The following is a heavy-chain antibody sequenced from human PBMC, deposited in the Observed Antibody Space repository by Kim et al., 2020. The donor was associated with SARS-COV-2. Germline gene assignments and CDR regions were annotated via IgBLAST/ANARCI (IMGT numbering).Heavy chain of an antibody. CDR3: ARLPHDSCVYVDS. J-gene: IGHJ4*02. Sequence: SETLSLTCTVSGVSISSSFNYWGWIRQPPGKGLVGIVSVYHSGSTYDSPALKSRVTVSVDTSKNEFYLKVTSVTAADTAVYFCARLPHDSCVYVDSWGQGILVTVSS. CDR1: GVSISSSFNY. V-gene: IGHV4-39*01. CDR2: VYHSGST. D-gene: IGHD2-21*01.